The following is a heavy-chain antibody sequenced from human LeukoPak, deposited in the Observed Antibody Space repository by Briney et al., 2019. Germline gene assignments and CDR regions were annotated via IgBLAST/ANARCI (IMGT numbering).Heavy chain of an antibody. CDR3: ARVKEYYHDSSRYEDAFDI. CDR1: GGSISSYY. D-gene: IGHD3-22*01. J-gene: IGHJ3*02. Sequence: PSETLSLTCTVSGGSISSYYWSWIRQPPGKGLEWIGYIYYTGSTNYNPSLKSRVTISVDTSKNQFSLKLSSVTAADTAVYYCARVKEYYHDSSRYEDAFDIWGQGTMVTVSS. CDR2: IYYTGST. V-gene: IGHV4-59*01.